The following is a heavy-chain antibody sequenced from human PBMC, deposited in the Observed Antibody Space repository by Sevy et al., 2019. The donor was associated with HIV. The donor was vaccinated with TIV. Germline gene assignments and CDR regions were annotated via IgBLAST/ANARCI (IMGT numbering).Heavy chain of an antibody. CDR1: GYSFTTYW. Sequence: GESLKISCKGSGYSFTTYWITWVRQMPGKGLEWMGRIDPRDSYTNYSPSFQGHVTISADKSISTVYLQWSSLKASDTAMYYCARHLGYYDSGTYYDYFDYWGQGTLVTVSS. CDR3: ARHLGYYDSGTYYDYFDY. V-gene: IGHV5-10-1*01. CDR2: IDPRDSYT. J-gene: IGHJ4*02. D-gene: IGHD3-10*01.